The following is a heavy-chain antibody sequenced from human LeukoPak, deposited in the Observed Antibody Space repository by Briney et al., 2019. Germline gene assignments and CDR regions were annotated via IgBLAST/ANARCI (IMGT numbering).Heavy chain of an antibody. V-gene: IGHV3-48*01. CDR3: ASAGFAY. CDR1: GFTFSNHN. CDR2: ISSSSSTI. Sequence: PGGSLRLSCAAYGFTFSNHNMNWVRQAPGKGLEWISYISSSSSTINYADSVKGRFTISRDNAKNSVYLQMNSLRAEDTAVYYCASAGFAYWGQGTLVTVSS. J-gene: IGHJ4*02.